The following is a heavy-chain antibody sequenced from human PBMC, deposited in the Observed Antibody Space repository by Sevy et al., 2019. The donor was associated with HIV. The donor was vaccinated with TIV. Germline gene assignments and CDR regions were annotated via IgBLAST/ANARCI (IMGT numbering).Heavy chain of an antibody. V-gene: IGHV4-34*01. CDR2: INHSGST. D-gene: IGHD3-10*01. CDR3: ARGRYYGSGSGYYYYYGMDV. J-gene: IGHJ6*02. Sequence: SEILSLTCAVYGGSFSGYYWSWIRQPPGKGLEWIGEINHSGSTNYNPSLKSRVTISVDTSKNQFSLKLSSVTAADTAVYYCARGRYYGSGSGYYYYYGMDVWGQGTTVTVSS. CDR1: GGSFSGYY.